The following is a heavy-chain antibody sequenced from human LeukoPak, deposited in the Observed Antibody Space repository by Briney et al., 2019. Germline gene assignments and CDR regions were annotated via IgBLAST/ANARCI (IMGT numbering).Heavy chain of an antibody. D-gene: IGHD3-22*01. CDR2: IKQDGSEK. CDR1: GFTFSSYW. CDR3: ARVPVAYYYDSSGYYTAPFDY. J-gene: IGHJ4*02. Sequence: GGSLRLSCAASGFTFSSYWMSWVRQAPGKGLEWVANIKQDGSEKYYVDSVKGRFTISRDNAKNSLYLQMNSLRAEDTAVYYCARVPVAYYYDSSGYYTAPFDYWGQGTLVTVSS. V-gene: IGHV3-7*01.